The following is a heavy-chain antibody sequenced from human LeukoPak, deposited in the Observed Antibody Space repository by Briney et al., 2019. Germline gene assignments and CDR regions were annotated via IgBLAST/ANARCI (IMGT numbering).Heavy chain of an antibody. Sequence: ASVKVSCKASGYTFTGYYMHWVRQAPGQGLEWMGRINPNSGGTNYAQKFQGRVTMTRDTSISTAYMELSRLRSDDTAVYYCARDPDYYGSGPPDVWGKGTTVTVSS. V-gene: IGHV1-2*06. CDR1: GYTFTGYY. J-gene: IGHJ6*04. CDR3: ARDPDYYGSGPPDV. D-gene: IGHD3-10*01. CDR2: INPNSGGT.